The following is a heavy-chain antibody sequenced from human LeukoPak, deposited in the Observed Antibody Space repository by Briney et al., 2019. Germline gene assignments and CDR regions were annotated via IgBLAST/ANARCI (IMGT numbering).Heavy chain of an antibody. CDR3: ARAPQEQLIRGYYFDS. CDR2: ISGSGGST. CDR1: GFTFSNYA. V-gene: IGHV3-23*01. D-gene: IGHD6-6*01. Sequence: PGGSLRLSCAASGFTFSNYAMNWVRQAPGKGLEWVSAISGSGGSTYYADSVKGRFTISRDNSKNTLFLQMNSLRAEDTATYYCARAPQEQLIRGYYFDSWGQGTLVTVSS. J-gene: IGHJ4*02.